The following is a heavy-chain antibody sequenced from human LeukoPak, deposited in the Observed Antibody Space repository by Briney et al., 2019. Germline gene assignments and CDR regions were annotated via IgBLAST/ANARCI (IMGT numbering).Heavy chain of an antibody. J-gene: IGHJ4*02. CDR2: IYSGGST. D-gene: IGHD4-17*01. V-gene: IGHV3-66*02. CDR3: AREVQDYGDYY. CDR1: RFTFSSNY. Sequence: GGSLRLSCAASRFTFSSNYMSWVRQAPGKGLEWVSVIYSGGSTYYADSVKGRFTISRDNSKNTLYLQMNSLRAGDTAVYYCAREVQDYGDYYWGQGTLVTVCS.